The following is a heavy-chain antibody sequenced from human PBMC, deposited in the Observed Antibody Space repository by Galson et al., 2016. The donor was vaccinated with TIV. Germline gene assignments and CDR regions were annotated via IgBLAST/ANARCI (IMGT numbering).Heavy chain of an antibody. V-gene: IGHV1-18*01. D-gene: IGHD3-3*01. CDR3: ARVPTKTFDFWLGFDNSFCMDV. J-gene: IGHJ6*04. Sequence: SVKVSCKASGYTLSSYSISWVRQAPGQGLEWMGWISGYNGNKNYAQKFQDRVTMTTDTSTNTAYMELRSLRSDDTAVYYCARVPTKTFDFWLGFDNSFCMDVWGKGT. CDR2: ISGYNGNK. CDR1: GYTLSSYS.